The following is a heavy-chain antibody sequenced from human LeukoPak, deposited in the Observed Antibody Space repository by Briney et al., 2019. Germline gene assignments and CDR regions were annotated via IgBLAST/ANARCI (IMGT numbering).Heavy chain of an antibody. V-gene: IGHV1-18*01. D-gene: IGHD4-23*01. CDR1: GYTFTSYG. Sequence: ASVKVSCKASGYTFTSYGISWVRQAPGQGLEWMGWISAYNGNTNYAQKFQGRVTITADESTSTAYMELSSLRSEDTAVYYCARRGDYGGINFDYWGQGTLVTVSS. CDR3: ARRGDYGGINFDY. CDR2: ISAYNGNT. J-gene: IGHJ4*02.